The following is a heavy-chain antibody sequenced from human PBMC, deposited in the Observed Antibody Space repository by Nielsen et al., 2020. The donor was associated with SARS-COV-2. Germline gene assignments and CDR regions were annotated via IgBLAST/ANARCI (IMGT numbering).Heavy chain of an antibody. CDR1: GGSISSYY. D-gene: IGHD3-10*01. V-gene: IGHV4-59*01. CDR2: IYYSGST. CDR3: ARFGSGIDY. Sequence: SETLSLTCTVSGGSISSYYWSWIRQPPGKGLEWIGYIYYSGSTNYNPSLKSRVTISVDTSKNQFSLKLSSVTAADTALYYCARFGSGIDYWGQGILVTVSS. J-gene: IGHJ4*02.